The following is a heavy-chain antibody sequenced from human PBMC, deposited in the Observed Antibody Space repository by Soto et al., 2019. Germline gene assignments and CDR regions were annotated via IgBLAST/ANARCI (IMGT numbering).Heavy chain of an antibody. Sequence: QLQLQESGSGLVKPSQTLSLTCAVSGGSISSGGYSWSWIRQPPGKGLEWIGYLYHSGSTSYNPSLNRPVPLSVSRSKNQFSLKLSSVTAADTAVYYCARTPDIWGQGTMVTVSS. CDR2: LYHSGST. V-gene: IGHV4-30-2*01. J-gene: IGHJ3*02. CDR3: ARTPDI. CDR1: GGSISSGGYS.